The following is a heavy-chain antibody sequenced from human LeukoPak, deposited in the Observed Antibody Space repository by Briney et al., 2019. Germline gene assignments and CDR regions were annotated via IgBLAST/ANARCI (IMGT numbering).Heavy chain of an antibody. Sequence: GGSVTLSCAASGFTFDDYAMGWVRQAPGKGLEWVGFIRSKTYGGTPEYGASVKGRSTISRDGSRGIVYLQMNSLKMEDTAVYYCARDGTVYSSSWYGNWGQGTLFTVSS. V-gene: IGHV3-49*04. CDR3: ARDGTVYSSSWYGN. D-gene: IGHD2-2*01. CDR1: GFTFDDYA. J-gene: IGHJ4*02. CDR2: IRSKTYGGTP.